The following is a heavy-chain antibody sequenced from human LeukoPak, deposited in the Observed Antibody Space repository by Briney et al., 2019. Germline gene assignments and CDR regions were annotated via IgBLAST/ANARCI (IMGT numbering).Heavy chain of an antibody. CDR1: GFTFSSYS. CDR3: AIQQHIVVGEVF. J-gene: IGHJ4*02. CDR2: ISSSSSYI. D-gene: IGHD2-21*01. V-gene: IGHV3-21*01. Sequence: GGSLRLSCAASGFTFSSYSMNWVRQAPGKGLEWVSSISSSSSYIYYADSVKGRFTISRDNAKNSLYLQMNSLRAEDTAVHYCAIQQHIVVGEVFWGQGTLVTVSS.